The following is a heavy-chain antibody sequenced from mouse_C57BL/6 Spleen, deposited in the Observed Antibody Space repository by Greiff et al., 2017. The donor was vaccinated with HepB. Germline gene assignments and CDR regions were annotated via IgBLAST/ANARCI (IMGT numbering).Heavy chain of an antibody. J-gene: IGHJ2*01. Sequence: VQLQQPGAELVRPGSSVKLSCKASGYTFTSYWMDWVKQRPGQGLEWIGNIYPSDSETHYNQKFKDKATLTVDKSSSTAYMQLSSLTSEDSAVYYCARFNYYGSSCFDYWGQGTTLT. CDR3: ARFNYYGSSCFDY. CDR1: GYTFTSYW. V-gene: IGHV1-61*01. D-gene: IGHD1-1*01. CDR2: IYPSDSET.